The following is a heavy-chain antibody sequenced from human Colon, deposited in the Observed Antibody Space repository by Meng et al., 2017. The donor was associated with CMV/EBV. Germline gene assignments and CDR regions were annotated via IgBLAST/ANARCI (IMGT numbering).Heavy chain of an antibody. CDR3: AKGGWFGTNNFYGMDV. Sequence: GESLKISCAASGFTFSTYGMHWVRQAPGKGLEWVVIIWYDGRNKYYADSVKGRFTISRDNSKNTLYLQMNSLRAEDTAVYYCAKGGWFGTNNFYGMDVWGQGTTVTVSS. D-gene: IGHD3-10*01. CDR2: IWYDGRNK. J-gene: IGHJ6*02. CDR1: GFTFSTYG. V-gene: IGHV3-33*03.